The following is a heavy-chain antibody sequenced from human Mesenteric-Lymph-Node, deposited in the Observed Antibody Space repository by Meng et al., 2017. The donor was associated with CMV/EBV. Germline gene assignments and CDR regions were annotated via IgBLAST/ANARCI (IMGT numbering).Heavy chain of an antibody. D-gene: IGHD2-2*01. V-gene: IGHV3-48*04. CDR1: GFIFSNYS. J-gene: IGHJ1*01. CDR3: ARGPPAARGYFQH. Sequence: GGSLRLSCAASGFIFSNYSLNWVRQTPGKGLEWVSYISGSSTTIHYADSVKGRFTISRDNAKNSLYLQMNSLRAEDTAVYYCARGPPAARGYFQHWGQGTLVTVSS. CDR2: ISGSSTTI.